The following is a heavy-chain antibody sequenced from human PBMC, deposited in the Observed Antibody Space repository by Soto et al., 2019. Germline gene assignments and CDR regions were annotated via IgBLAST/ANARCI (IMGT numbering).Heavy chain of an antibody. Sequence: SETLSLTCAVYGGSFSGYYWSWIRQPPGKGLEGIGEINHSGSTNYNPSLKSRVTISVDTSKNQFSLKLSSVTAADTAVYYCARRAIMSSSSLFDYWGQGTLVTVSS. CDR3: ARRAIMSSSSLFDY. CDR1: GGSFSGYY. D-gene: IGHD6-6*01. V-gene: IGHV4-34*01. J-gene: IGHJ4*02. CDR2: INHSGST.